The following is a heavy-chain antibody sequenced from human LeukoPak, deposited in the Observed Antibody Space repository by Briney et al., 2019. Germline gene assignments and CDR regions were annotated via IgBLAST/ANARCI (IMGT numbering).Heavy chain of an antibody. CDR2: VSASGDST. CDR1: KFTFRTYG. V-gene: IGHV3-23*01. Sequence: GGSLRLSCAASKFTFRTYGMSWVRQAPGKGLQWVSTVSASGDSTYVADSVKGRFTISRDNARNSLYLQMNSLRAEDTAVYYCTRSRPGAEAGQPNFDYWGQGTLVTVSS. J-gene: IGHJ4*02. CDR3: TRSRPGAEAGQPNFDY. D-gene: IGHD6-13*01.